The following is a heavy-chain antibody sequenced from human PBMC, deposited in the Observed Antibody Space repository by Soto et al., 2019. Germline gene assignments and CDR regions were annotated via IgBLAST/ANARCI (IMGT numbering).Heavy chain of an antibody. D-gene: IGHD4-17*01. V-gene: IGHV3-15*01. CDR1: GFTFSTAW. CDR2: IKSKTDGGST. J-gene: IGHJ5*02. CDR3: TADLRSPARRFDP. Sequence: GGSLRISCSASGFTFSTAWMNWVRQAPGKGLEWVGRIKSKTDGGSTDYAAPVRGRFSISRDDSENTLSLQMNSLKTEDTAVYYCTADLRSPARRFDPWGQGTLVTVSS.